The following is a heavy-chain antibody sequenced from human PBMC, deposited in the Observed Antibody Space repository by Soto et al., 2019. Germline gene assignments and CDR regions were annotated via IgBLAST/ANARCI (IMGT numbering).Heavy chain of an antibody. V-gene: IGHV1-69*08. J-gene: IGHJ4*02. CDR1: GGTFSSYT. CDR3: ARDKGSGSSDY. D-gene: IGHD1-26*01. Sequence: QVQLVQSGAEVKKPGSSVKVSCKASGGTFSSYTISWVRQAPGQGLEWMGRIIPILGIANYAQKFQGRVTINADKSTSTAYMELSSLRSEDTAVYYCARDKGSGSSDYWGQGTLVTVSS. CDR2: IIPILGIA.